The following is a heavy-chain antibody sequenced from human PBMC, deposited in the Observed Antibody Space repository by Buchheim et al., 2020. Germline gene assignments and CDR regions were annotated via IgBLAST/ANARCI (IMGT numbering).Heavy chain of an antibody. D-gene: IGHD4-17*01. CDR1: GGSIRGYY. V-gene: IGHV4-59*08. Sequence: QVQLQESGPGLVKPSETLSLTCTVSGGSIRGYYWSWIRQPPGKGLEWIGYFYYGGSTNYNPSLKSRVTISVDKSQNQFSLPLTSVTAADTAVYYCARRNYGDYGVGNWFDPWGQGTL. CDR2: FYYGGST. J-gene: IGHJ5*02. CDR3: ARRNYGDYGVGNWFDP.